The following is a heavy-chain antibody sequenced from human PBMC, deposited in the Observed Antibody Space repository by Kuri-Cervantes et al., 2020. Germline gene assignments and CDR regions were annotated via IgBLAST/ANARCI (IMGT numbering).Heavy chain of an antibody. D-gene: IGHD6-19*01. V-gene: IGHV3-7*01. CDR1: GFTVSANY. Sequence: GESLKISCAASGFTVSANYMNWVRQAPGKGLEWVANIKQDGSEKYYVDSVKGRFTISRDNAKNSLYLQMNSLRAEDTAVYYCARARPAVAGSSHDPFDIWGQGTMVTVSS. J-gene: IGHJ3*02. CDR3: ARARPAVAGSSHDPFDI. CDR2: IKQDGSEK.